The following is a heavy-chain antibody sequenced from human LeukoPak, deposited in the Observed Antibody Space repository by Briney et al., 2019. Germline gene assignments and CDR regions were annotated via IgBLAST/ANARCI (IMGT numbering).Heavy chain of an antibody. CDR1: GFTFGAFG. V-gene: IGHV1-18*01. J-gene: IGHJ6*02. D-gene: IGHD3-10*01. Sequence: ASVRVSCKASGFTFGAFGISWVQQAPGQGLEWVGCISGYIAAANYAQKFQDRVTMTTDRSTSTAYLELVSLRPDDTAVYYCGRGKDSYYYGVDVWGQGTTVTVSS. CDR2: ISGYIAAA. CDR3: GRGKDSYYYGVDV.